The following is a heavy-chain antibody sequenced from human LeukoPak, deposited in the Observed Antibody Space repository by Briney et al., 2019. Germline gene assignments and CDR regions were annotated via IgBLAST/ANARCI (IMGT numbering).Heavy chain of an antibody. CDR1: GGSISSYY. V-gene: IGHV4-59*01. Sequence: SETPSLTCTVSGGSISSYYWSWIRQPPGKGLEWIGYIYYSGSTNYNPSLKSRVTISVDTSKNQFSLKLSSVTAADTAVYYCAREVSYCGGDCYAYFDYWGQGTLVTVSS. CDR2: IYYSGST. D-gene: IGHD2-21*01. CDR3: AREVSYCGGDCYAYFDY. J-gene: IGHJ4*02.